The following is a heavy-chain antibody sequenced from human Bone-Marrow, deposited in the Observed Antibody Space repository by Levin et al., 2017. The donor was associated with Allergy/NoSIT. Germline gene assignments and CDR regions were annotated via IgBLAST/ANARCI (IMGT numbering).Heavy chain of an antibody. V-gene: IGHV3-33*01. Sequence: PGGSLRLSCAASGFTFSSYGMHWVRQAPGKGLEWVAVIWYDGSNKYYADSVKGRFTISRDNSKNTLYLQMNSLRAEDTAVYYCARDGGYYGSGSYCIYWGQGTLVTVSS. CDR3: ARDGGYYGSGSYCIY. CDR1: GFTFSSYG. J-gene: IGHJ4*02. CDR2: IWYDGSNK. D-gene: IGHD3-10*01.